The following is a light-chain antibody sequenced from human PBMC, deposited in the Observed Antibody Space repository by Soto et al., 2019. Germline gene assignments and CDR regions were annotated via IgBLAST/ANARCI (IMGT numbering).Light chain of an antibody. Sequence: DIVMTQSPLSLPVTLGQPAYISCTSSHSLVFTDGNTSLKCFHQRPGQPPRRLIYKVSHRDSGVPDRFGSSGSGTDFTLKISRVEADDVGIYYCMQGTYWPLTFGHGTKVEFK. CDR1: HSLVFTDGNTS. V-gene: IGKV2-30*01. CDR3: MQGTYWPLT. CDR2: KVS. J-gene: IGKJ1*01.